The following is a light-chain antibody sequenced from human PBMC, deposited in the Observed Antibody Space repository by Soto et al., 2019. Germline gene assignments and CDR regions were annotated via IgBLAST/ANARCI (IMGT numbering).Light chain of an antibody. CDR1: QSISSY. CDR2: AAS. CDR3: QQSYITPLP. Sequence: DIQMTQSTSSLSASVGDRVAITWRASQSISSYLNWYQQKPGKAPKLLVYAASSLQSGVPSRFSGSGSRTDFTLTISSLQPEDFATYYCQQSYITPLPFGGGAKVAIK. J-gene: IGKJ4*01. V-gene: IGKV1-39*01.